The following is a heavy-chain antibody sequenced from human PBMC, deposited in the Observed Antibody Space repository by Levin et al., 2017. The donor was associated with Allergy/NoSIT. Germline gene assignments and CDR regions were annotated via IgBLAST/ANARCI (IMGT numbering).Heavy chain of an antibody. J-gene: IGHJ4*02. V-gene: IGHV3-74*01. D-gene: IGHD6-13*01. Sequence: GGSLRLSCAASGFSFSSTWMNWVRLDPGKGLVWVAQITTDCSDTRYADSVKGRFTISRDNAKNTVYLQMNSLRVEDTAVYYCARDWYHTFDYWGRGTQVTVSS. CDR3: ARDWYHTFDY. CDR1: GFSFSSTW. CDR2: ITTDCSDT.